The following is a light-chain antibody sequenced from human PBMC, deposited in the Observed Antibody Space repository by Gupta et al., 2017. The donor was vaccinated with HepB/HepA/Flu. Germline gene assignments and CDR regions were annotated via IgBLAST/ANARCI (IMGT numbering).Light chain of an antibody. J-gene: IGKJ4*01. CDR1: QSLADTDGSTY. Sequence: DVVLTQSPLSLPVILGQPASMSCWSSQSLADTDGSTYLSWFQQRPGQPPRRLIYKVSNRDSGVPDRFIGSGYGSDLPLTISSGEAEDVGFYYCRQSTHCPPFAFGRGTKVEI. V-gene: IGKV2-30*01. CDR2: KVS. CDR3: RQSTHCPPFA.